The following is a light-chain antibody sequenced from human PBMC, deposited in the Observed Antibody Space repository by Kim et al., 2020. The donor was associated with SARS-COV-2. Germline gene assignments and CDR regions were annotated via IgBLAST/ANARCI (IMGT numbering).Light chain of an antibody. CDR2: QDS. V-gene: IGLV3-1*01. Sequence: ESPGQTASITCSGDKLGDKYACWYQQKPGQSPVLVIYQDSKRPAGVPERFSGSNSGNTATLTISGTQAMDEAYYYCQAWDSSTVVFGGGTQLTVL. CDR3: QAWDSSTVV. CDR1: KLGDKY. J-gene: IGLJ2*01.